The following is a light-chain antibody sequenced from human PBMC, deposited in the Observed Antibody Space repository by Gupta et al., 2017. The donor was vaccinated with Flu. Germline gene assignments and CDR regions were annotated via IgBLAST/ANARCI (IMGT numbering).Light chain of an antibody. CDR2: TLS. V-gene: IGKV2-40*01. CDR1: QSLLASDDGKTY. Sequence: DIVMTQTPLYLPVIPGETASTSCRSSQSLLASDDGKTYLDWYLQKPGQSPQLLIYTLSYRASGVPDRLSGSGSGTDFTLKISRVETEDVGIYYCMQRLDFPFTFGGGTKVEIK. CDR3: MQRLDFPFT. J-gene: IGKJ4*01.